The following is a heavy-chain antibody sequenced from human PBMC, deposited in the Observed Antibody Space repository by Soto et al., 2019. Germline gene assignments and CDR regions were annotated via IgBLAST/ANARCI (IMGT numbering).Heavy chain of an antibody. CDR2: ISAYNGNT. J-gene: IGHJ6*02. Sequence: QVQLVQSGAEGKKPGASVKVSCKASGYTFTSYGISWVRQAPGQGLEWMGWISAYNGNTNYAQKLQGRVTMTPDTTTSTAYMELRSLRADDTAVYYCARDRGAYGMDVWGQGTTVTVSS. CDR3: ARDRGAYGMDV. CDR1: GYTFTSYG. V-gene: IGHV1-18*01.